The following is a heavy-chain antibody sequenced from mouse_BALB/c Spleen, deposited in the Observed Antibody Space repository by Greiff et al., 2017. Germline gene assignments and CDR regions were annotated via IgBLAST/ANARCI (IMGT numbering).Heavy chain of an antibody. Sequence: EVQLQQSGTVLARPGASVKMSCKASGYTFTSSWMHWVKQRPGQGLEWIGAIYPGNSDTSYNQKFKGKAKLTAVTSTSTAYMELSSLTNEDSAVYYCTRLITTPYYAMDYWGQGTSVTVSS. CDR3: TRLITTPYYAMDY. J-gene: IGHJ4*01. CDR2: IYPGNSDT. V-gene: IGHV1-5*01. CDR1: GYTFTSSW. D-gene: IGHD2-4*01.